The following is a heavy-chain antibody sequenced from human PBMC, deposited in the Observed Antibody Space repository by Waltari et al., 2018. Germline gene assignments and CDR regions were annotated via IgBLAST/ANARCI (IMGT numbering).Heavy chain of an antibody. Sequence: QVQLVQSGAEVKKPGASVKVSCKVSGYTLTELSMHWVRQAPGKGLEWMGGLDPEDGETIYAQKFQGRATRTEDTSTDTAYMELSSRRSEDTAVYYCATGRVPKKWELLGLDYWGQGTLVSV. CDR2: LDPEDGET. J-gene: IGHJ4*02. CDR1: GYTLTELS. D-gene: IGHD1-26*01. CDR3: ATGRVPKKWELLGLDY. V-gene: IGHV1-24*01.